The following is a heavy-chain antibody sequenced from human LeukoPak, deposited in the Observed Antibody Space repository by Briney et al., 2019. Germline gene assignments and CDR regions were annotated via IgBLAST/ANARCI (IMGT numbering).Heavy chain of an antibody. V-gene: IGHV4-38-2*02. CDR1: GYSISSGYY. J-gene: IGHJ4*02. CDR2: IYHSGRT. D-gene: IGHD3-10*01. Sequence: SSETLSLTCTVSGYSISSGYYWGWIRQPPGKGLEWIGSIYHSGRTFYNPSLKSRVTISADTSKNQFSLKLSSVTAADTAVYYCASRYGSGSYGFDYWGQGTLVTVSS. CDR3: ASRYGSGSYGFDY.